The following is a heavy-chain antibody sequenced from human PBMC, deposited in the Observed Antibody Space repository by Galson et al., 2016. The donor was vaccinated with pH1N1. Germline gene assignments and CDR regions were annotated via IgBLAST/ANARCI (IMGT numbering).Heavy chain of an antibody. CDR3: ARVQWFGDPAGFDY. CDR2: IRNKCYGATT. Sequence: SLRLSSATSGCGCSGYAMTWVRQAPGRGLAWGGVIRNKCYGATTEYAASVRGRFTISRDDSNSIVYLQMDSLRSEDTAIYYCARVQWFGDPAGFDYWGPGTLVTVSS. V-gene: IGHV3-49*04. J-gene: IGHJ4*02. D-gene: IGHD3-10*01. CDR1: GCGCSGYA.